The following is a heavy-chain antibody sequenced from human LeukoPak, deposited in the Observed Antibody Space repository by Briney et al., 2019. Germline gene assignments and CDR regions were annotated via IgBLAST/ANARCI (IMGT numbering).Heavy chain of an antibody. V-gene: IGHV3-23*01. Sequence: PGGSLRLSCAASGFTFSSYAMSWVRQAPGKGLEWVSAISGSGGSTYYADSVKGRFTISRDNSKNTLYLQMNSLRAEDTAVYYCAIRLRFGELDPDAFDIWGQGTMVTVSS. CDR2: ISGSGGST. J-gene: IGHJ3*02. CDR3: AIRLRFGELDPDAFDI. CDR1: GFTFSSYA. D-gene: IGHD3-10*01.